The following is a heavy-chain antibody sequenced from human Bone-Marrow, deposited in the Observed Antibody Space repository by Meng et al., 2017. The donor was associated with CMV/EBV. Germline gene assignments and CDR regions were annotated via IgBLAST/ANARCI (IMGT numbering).Heavy chain of an antibody. CDR3: AREGCSGGSCYSSYYYGMDV. J-gene: IGHJ6*02. CDR1: GFTFSSYS. D-gene: IGHD2-15*01. CDR2: ISYDGSNK. Sequence: GESLKISCAASGFTFSSYSMNWVRQAPGKGLEWVAVISYDGSNKYYADSVKGRFTISRDNSKNTLYLQMNSLRAEDTAVYYCAREGCSGGSCYSSYYYGMDVWGQGTTVTVSS. V-gene: IGHV3-30*03.